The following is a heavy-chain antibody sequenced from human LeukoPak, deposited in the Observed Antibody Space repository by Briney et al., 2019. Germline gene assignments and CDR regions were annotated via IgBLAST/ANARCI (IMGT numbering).Heavy chain of an antibody. Sequence: SETLPLTCTVSGGSIIIFYWSWIRQPAGKGLDWIGRIHSSGSINHNPSLKSRVTLSVDTSKNQFSLKLTSVAAADTAVYYCARGTFKDGLDVWGQGTTVTVSS. J-gene: IGHJ6*02. CDR2: IHSSGSI. V-gene: IGHV4-4*07. D-gene: IGHD2/OR15-2a*01. CDR1: GGSIIIFY. CDR3: ARGTFKDGLDV.